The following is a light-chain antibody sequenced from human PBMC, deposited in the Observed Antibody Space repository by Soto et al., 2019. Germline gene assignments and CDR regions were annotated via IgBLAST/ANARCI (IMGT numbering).Light chain of an antibody. J-gene: IGKJ5*01. CDR3: QQYGYSPIT. V-gene: IGKV3-20*01. CDR2: GAS. Sequence: EIVMTQSPGTLSLSPGERATLSCRASQSVGSNYLAWYQQKPGQAPRLLIYGASSRPTGIADRFSGSGSGTDFTLTISRLEPEDFALYYCQQYGYSPITFGQGTRLEIK. CDR1: QSVGSNY.